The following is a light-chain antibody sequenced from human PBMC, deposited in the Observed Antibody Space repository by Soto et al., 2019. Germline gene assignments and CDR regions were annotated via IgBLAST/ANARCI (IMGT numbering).Light chain of an antibody. CDR2: EVS. J-gene: IGLJ1*01. Sequence: SALTQPPSASGSPGQSVTISCTGTSSDGGGYNYVSWYQQHPGKAPKLMIYEVSKRPSGVPDRFSGSKSGNTASLTVSGLQPEDEADYYCSSYAGSNKSVFGTGTKVTVL. CDR3: SSYAGSNKSV. CDR1: SSDGGGYNY. V-gene: IGLV2-8*01.